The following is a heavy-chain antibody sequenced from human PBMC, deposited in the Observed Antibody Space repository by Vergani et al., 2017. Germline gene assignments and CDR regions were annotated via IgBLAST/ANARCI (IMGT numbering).Heavy chain of an antibody. CDR2: ISGSGGST. CDR1: GFTFSSYA. V-gene: IGHV3-23*01. Sequence: EVQLLESGGGLVQPGGSLRLSCAASGFTFSSYAMSWVRQAPGKGLEWVSAISGSGGSTYYADSVKGRFTISRDNSKNTLYQQMNSLRAEDTAVYYCAKGRQWLPTGYYFDYWGQGTLVTVSS. CDR3: AKGRQWLPTGYYFDY. J-gene: IGHJ4*02. D-gene: IGHD6-19*01.